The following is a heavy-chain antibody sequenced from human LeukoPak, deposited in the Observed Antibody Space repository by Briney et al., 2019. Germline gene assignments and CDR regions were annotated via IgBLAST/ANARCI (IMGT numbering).Heavy chain of an antibody. D-gene: IGHD3-22*01. CDR1: GFTFRSYA. J-gene: IGHJ4*02. CDR3: ARESITMIVVGSFDY. CDR2: VSGSGDRT. Sequence: GGSLSLSCAASGFTFRSYAMSWGCQAPAKGLELDSGVSGSGDRTYYAESLMGRFSISRDNSKNTVYLQMNSLRVEDTAVYYCARESITMIVVGSFDYWGQGTLVTVSS. V-gene: IGHV3-23*01.